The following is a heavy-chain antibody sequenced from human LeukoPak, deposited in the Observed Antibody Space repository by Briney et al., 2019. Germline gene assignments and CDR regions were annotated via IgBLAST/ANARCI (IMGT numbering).Heavy chain of an antibody. V-gene: IGHV1-18*01. CDR3: ERDQWELQIVVVVAADY. CDR1: GYTFTSYG. CDR2: ISAYNGNT. J-gene: IGHJ4*02. Sequence: ASVKVSCKASGYTFTSYGISWVRQAPGQGLEWMGWISAYNGNTNYAQKLQVRVTMTTDTSTSTAYMEMRRVRSDDTDVYYCERDQWELQIVVVVAADYWGPGTLVTVSS. D-gene: IGHD2-15*01.